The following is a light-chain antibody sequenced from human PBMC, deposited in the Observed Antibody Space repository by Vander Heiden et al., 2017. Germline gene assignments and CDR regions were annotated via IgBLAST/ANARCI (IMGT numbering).Light chain of an antibody. Sequence: DIQMTQAPTYLSASLGDRVTTACPGSQRISTYLHWSHSKPGKAPKLLISASSSVESGVPSRFSGSGCGTDFTVSISRRQPEDFATYHCQQSYSTPLTCGGGTKVEIK. CDR1: QRISTY. V-gene: IGKV1-39*01. CDR3: QQSYSTPLT. J-gene: IGKJ4*01. CDR2: ASS.